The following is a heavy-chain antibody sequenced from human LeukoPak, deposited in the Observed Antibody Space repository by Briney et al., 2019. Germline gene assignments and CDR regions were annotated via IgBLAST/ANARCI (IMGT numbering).Heavy chain of an antibody. Sequence: SQTLSLTCTGSGGSISSGSYYWSWIRQPAGKRLEWIGYIYYSGSTNYNPSLKSRVTISVDTSKNQFSLRLSSVTAADTAVYYCARDSEMATIGAPIYWGLGTLVTVSS. CDR2: IYYSGST. CDR1: GGSISSGSYY. D-gene: IGHD5-24*01. CDR3: ARDSEMATIGAPIY. J-gene: IGHJ4*02. V-gene: IGHV4-61*10.